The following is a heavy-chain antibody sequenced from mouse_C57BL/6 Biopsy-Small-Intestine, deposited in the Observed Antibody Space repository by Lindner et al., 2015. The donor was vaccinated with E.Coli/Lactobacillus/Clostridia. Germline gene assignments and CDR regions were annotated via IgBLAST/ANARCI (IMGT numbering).Heavy chain of an antibody. CDR2: IRSKSNNYAT. Sequence: VQLQESGGGLVQPKGSLKLSCAASGFSFNTYAMNWVRQAPGKGLEWVARIRSKSNNYATYYADSVKDRFTISRDDSESMLYLQMNNLKTEDTAMYYCVRHYSNYGAMDYWGQGTSVTVSS. CDR3: VRHYSNYGAMDY. D-gene: IGHD2-5*01. V-gene: IGHV10-1*01. CDR1: GFSFNTYA. J-gene: IGHJ4*01.